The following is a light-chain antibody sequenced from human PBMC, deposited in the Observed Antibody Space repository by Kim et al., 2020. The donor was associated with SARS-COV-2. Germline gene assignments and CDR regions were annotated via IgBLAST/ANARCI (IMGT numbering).Light chain of an antibody. CDR3: QQYYNYST. Sequence: DIQMTQSPSTLSASVGDRVTITCRAGQFINTRLAWYQQKPGKAPNLLIYDASSLRSGIPSRFSGSGSETEFSLTIRSLQPDDFATYYCQQYYNYSTFGLGTKVDIK. CDR1: QFINTR. CDR2: DAS. J-gene: IGKJ1*01. V-gene: IGKV1-5*01.